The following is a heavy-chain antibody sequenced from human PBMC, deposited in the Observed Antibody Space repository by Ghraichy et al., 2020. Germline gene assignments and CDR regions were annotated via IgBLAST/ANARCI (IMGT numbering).Heavy chain of an antibody. CDR3: ASSLTVAGPADAFDI. CDR2: ISAYNGNT. Sequence: ASVKVSCKASGYTFTSYGISWVRQAPGQGLEWMGWISAYNGNTNYAQKLQGRVTMTTDTSTSTAYMELRSLRSDDTAVYYCASSLTVAGPADAFDIWGQGTMVTVSS. J-gene: IGHJ3*02. D-gene: IGHD6-19*01. CDR1: GYTFTSYG. V-gene: IGHV1-18*01.